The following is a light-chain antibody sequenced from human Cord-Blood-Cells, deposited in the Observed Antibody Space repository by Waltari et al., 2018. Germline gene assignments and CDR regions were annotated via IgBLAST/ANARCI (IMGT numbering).Light chain of an antibody. CDR1: SSAVAGYNY. V-gene: IGLV2-11*01. CDR3: CSYAGSYTSYV. Sequence: QSALTQPRPVSGSPGQSVTISCTGTSSAVAGYNYVSCYQQHPGKAPKLMIYDVSKRPSGVPDRFSGSKSGNTASLTISGLQAEDEADYYCCSYAGSYTSYVFGTGTKVTVL. CDR2: DVS. J-gene: IGLJ1*01.